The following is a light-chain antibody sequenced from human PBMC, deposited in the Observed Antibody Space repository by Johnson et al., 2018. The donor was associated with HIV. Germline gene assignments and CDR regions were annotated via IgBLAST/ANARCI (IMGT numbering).Light chain of an antibody. V-gene: IGLV1-51*01. CDR3: GTWDSSLSGV. J-gene: IGLJ1*01. CDR2: DNN. Sequence: QSVLTQPPSVSAAPGQKVTISCSGSSSNIGNNDVSWYQQLPGTAPKLLIYDNNKRPSGIPDRFSGSKSGTSATLVITGLQTGDEADYYCGTWDSSLSGVFGTGTKVTVL. CDR1: SSNIGNND.